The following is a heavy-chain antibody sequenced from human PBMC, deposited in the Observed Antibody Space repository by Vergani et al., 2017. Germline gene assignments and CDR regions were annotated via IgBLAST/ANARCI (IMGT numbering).Heavy chain of an antibody. D-gene: IGHD1-26*01. CDR2: ISASNGNT. Sequence: QVQLVQSGTEVKKPGALVKVSCKASGYTFTTYGISWVRQAPGQGLEWMGWISASNGNTNYAQKLLGRVTMTTDRSTSTAYMELRSLRSDDTAVYYCARGRLKIEGVTSNWFDPWGQGTLVTVSS. J-gene: IGHJ5*02. CDR1: GYTFTTYG. CDR3: ARGRLKIEGVTSNWFDP. V-gene: IGHV1-18*01.